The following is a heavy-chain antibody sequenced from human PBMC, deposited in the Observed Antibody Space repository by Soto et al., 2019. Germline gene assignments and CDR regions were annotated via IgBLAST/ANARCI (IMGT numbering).Heavy chain of an antibody. D-gene: IGHD2-21*02. J-gene: IGHJ4*02. V-gene: IGHV3-23*01. CDR1: GFTFISYT. CDR2: SSDRRTGNT. CDR3: TTWLTAHFDY. Sequence: GGSLRLSCAASGFTFISYTLNWVRRAPGKGLEWVATSSDRRTGNTHYSDSVRGRFTLSRDYSRNILFLQMDSLRADDTALYYCTTWLTAHFDYWGRGTQVTVSS.